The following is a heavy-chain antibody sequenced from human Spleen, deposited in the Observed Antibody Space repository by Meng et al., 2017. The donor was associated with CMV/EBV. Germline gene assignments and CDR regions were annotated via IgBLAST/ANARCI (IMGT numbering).Heavy chain of an antibody. V-gene: IGHV3-21*01. CDR2: ITSSGSNM. D-gene: IGHD3-10*01. CDR3: ARGPRGYWYVDL. CDR1: GITFGNYP. Sequence: CAASGITFGNYPMNYVRQAPGEGLEWVSSITSSGSNMYYAASVKGRFTITRDNTKNSLYMQMNSLRAEDTAVYYCARGPRGYWYVDLWGHGTLVTVSS. J-gene: IGHJ2*01.